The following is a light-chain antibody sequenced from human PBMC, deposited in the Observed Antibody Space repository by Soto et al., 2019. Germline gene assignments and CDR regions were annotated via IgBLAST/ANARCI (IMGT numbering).Light chain of an antibody. CDR1: QTISSW. CDR2: DAY. Sequence: DIQMTQSPSTLSASVGDRVTITCRASQTISSWLAWYQQLPGKAPKLLIYDAYTLETGVPSRFSGSGSGTDFTVTISSLQADDFATYYCQQYDSYSWTFGQGTKVEV. J-gene: IGKJ1*01. V-gene: IGKV1-5*01. CDR3: QQYDSYSWT.